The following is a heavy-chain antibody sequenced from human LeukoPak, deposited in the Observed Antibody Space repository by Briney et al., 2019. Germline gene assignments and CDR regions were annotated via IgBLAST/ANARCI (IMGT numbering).Heavy chain of an antibody. CDR2: IDYSAYS. D-gene: IGHD6-19*01. V-gene: IGHV4-59*03. CDR1: GASITNYF. J-gene: IGHJ4*02. Sequence: SETLSLTCTVSGASITNYFWNWIRQPPGKGLEWIGFIDYSAYSKYNPSLKSRVTISRDTSKNQFSLKLTSVTAAVTAVYYCAKSTESSGWYDYWGQGTLVTVSS. CDR3: AKSTESSGWYDY.